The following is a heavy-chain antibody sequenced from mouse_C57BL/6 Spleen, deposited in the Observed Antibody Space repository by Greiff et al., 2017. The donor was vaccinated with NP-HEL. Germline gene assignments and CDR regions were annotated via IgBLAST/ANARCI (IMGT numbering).Heavy chain of an antibody. D-gene: IGHD1-1*01. V-gene: IGHV14-4*01. CDR3: TPIYYYGSSSSWFAY. Sequence: EVQLQQSGAELVRPGASVKLSCTASGFNIKDDYMHWVKQRPEQGLEWIGWIDPENGDTEYASKFQGKATITADTSSNTAYLQLSSLTSEDTAVYYCTPIYYYGSSSSWFAYWGQGTLVTVSA. CDR1: GFNIKDDY. J-gene: IGHJ3*01. CDR2: IDPENGDT.